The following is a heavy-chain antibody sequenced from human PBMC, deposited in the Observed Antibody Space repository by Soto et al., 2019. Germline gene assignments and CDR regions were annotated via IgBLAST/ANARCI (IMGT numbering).Heavy chain of an antibody. V-gene: IGHV3-9*01. J-gene: IGHJ4*02. CDR1: GFIFDDYA. Sequence: PGGSLRLSCTASGFIFDDYAMHWVRQAPGKGLEWVSIIIWNSGRIGYADSVRGRFTVSRDNAKNSLYLHMNSLRTEDTALYYCARTPGRNYDYVWGTNRQEYYFDHWGQGTLVTVSS. CDR2: IIWNSGRI. CDR3: ARTPGRNYDYVWGTNRQEYYFDH. D-gene: IGHD3-16*02.